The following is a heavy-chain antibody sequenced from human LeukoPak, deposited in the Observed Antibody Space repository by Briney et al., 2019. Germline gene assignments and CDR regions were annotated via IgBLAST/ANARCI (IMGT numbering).Heavy chain of an antibody. Sequence: SETLSLTCTVSGGSISSGGYYWSWIRQHPGKGLEWIGSIYYSGVTYYNPSLESRVTISVDTSKNQFSLNLSSVTAADTAVYYCARVRFLEWLPLDYWGQGTLVTVSS. J-gene: IGHJ4*02. CDR1: GGSISSGGYY. CDR2: IYYSGVT. V-gene: IGHV4-31*03. D-gene: IGHD3-3*01. CDR3: ARVRFLEWLPLDY.